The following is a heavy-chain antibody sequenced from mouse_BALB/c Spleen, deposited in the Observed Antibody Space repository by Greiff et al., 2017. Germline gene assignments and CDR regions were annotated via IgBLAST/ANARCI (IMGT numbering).Heavy chain of an antibody. Sequence: QVQLQQSGAELVRPGTSVKVSCKASGYAFTNYLIEWVKQRPGQGLEWIGVINPGSGGTNYNEKFKGKATLTADKSSSTAYMQLSSLTSDDSAVYFCARSRGGGAMDYWGQGTSVTVSS. CDR2: INPGSGGT. V-gene: IGHV1-54*01. J-gene: IGHJ4*01. CDR1: GYAFTNYL. CDR3: ARSRGGGAMDY.